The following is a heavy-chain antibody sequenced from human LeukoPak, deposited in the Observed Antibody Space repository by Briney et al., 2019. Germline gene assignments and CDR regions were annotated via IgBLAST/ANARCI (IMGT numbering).Heavy chain of an antibody. V-gene: IGHV1-2*04. J-gene: IGHJ3*02. CDR1: GYTFTGYY. Sequence: ASVKVSCKASGYTFTGYYMHWVRQAPGQGLEWMGWINPNSGGTNYAQKFQGWVTMTRDTSISTAYMELSGLRSDDTAVYYCARDKRSGAPPRYAFDIWGQGTMVTVSS. CDR2: INPNSGGT. CDR3: ARDKRSGAPPRYAFDI. D-gene: IGHD1-1*01.